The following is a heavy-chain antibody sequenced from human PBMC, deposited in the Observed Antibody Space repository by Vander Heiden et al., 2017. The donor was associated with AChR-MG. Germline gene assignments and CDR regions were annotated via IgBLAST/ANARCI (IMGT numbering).Heavy chain of an antibody. Sequence: QVQLQQSGPGLVKPSQTLSLTCAISGDSVPSNSAAWNWIRQSPSRGLEWLGRTYYRSKWFNDYAGSVKGRVNISPDTSKNQFSLHLNSVTLEDTAVYYCARGGSLTGFHYWGQGTLVTVSS. V-gene: IGHV6-1*01. CDR3: ARGGSLTGFHY. CDR1: GDSVPSNSAA. J-gene: IGHJ4*02. CDR2: TYYRSKWFN. D-gene: IGHD1-20*01.